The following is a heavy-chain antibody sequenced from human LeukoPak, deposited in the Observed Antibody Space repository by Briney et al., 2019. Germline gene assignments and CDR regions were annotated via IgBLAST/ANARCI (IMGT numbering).Heavy chain of an antibody. Sequence: PGGSLRLSCAASGFTVSTNYMNWVRQAPGKGLEWVSILYSGSSTYYSDSVEGRFTISRDNSKNTLFLQMNDLRAEDTAVYYCARVGDHFHWYLDLWGRGTLVTVSS. CDR3: ARVGDHFHWYLDL. CDR2: LYSGSST. D-gene: IGHD3-3*02. CDR1: GFTVSTNY. J-gene: IGHJ2*01. V-gene: IGHV3-53*01.